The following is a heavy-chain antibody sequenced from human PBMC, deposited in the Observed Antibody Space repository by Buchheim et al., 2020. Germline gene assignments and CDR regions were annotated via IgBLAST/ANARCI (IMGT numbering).Heavy chain of an antibody. D-gene: IGHD3-3*01. CDR1: GFTFSSYG. V-gene: IGHV3-33*01. CDR2: IWYDGSNK. J-gene: IGHJ4*02. Sequence: QVQLVESGGGVVQPGRSLRLSCAASGFTFSSYGMHWVRQAPGKGLEWVAVIWYDGSNKYYADSVKGRFTISRDNSKNTLYLQMNSLRAEDTAVYYCARDWSGYSYRSPIDYWGQGTL. CDR3: ARDWSGYSYRSPIDY.